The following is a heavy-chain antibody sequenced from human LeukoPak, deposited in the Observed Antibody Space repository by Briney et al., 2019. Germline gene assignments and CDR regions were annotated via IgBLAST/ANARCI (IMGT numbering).Heavy chain of an antibody. V-gene: IGHV3-74*01. CDR2: ISGDEIWT. J-gene: IGHJ4*02. CDR1: GFTLSNHW. CDR3: AKTPFGVGSVYHFDY. Sequence: GGSLRLSCAASGFTLSNHWMHWVRQAPGKGLVWVSRISGDEIWTSYADSVKGRFIISRDNAKDTLYLQTNSLRAEDTAVYYCAKTPFGVGSVYHFDYWGQGTLVAVSS. D-gene: IGHD3-3*01.